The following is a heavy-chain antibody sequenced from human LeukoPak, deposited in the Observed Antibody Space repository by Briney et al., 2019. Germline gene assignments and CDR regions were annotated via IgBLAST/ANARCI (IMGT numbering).Heavy chain of an antibody. CDR1: GFTFSSYA. CDR2: ISYDGSNK. CDR3: AMGWYYFDY. J-gene: IGHJ4*02. D-gene: IGHD6-19*01. Sequence: GRSLRLSCAASGFTFSSYAMHWVRQAPGKGLEWVAVISYDGSNKYYADSVKGRFTISRDNSKNTLYLQMNSLRAEDTAVYYCAMGWYYFDYWGQGTLVTVSS. V-gene: IGHV3-30-3*01.